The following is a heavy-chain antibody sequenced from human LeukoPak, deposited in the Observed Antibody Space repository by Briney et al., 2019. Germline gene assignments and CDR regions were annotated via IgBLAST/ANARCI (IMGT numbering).Heavy chain of an antibody. J-gene: IGHJ4*02. V-gene: IGHV4-4*07. CDR1: GGSICSYY. CDR3: ARGVFYYDTSGRGYYFDY. D-gene: IGHD3-22*01. Sequence: SETLSLTCTVSGGSICSYYWSWIRQPAGKGLEWIGRIYTSGGTVYNPSLKSRVTMSVDTCKNQFSLKLSSVTAADTAVYYCARGVFYYDTSGRGYYFDYWGQGTLVTVSS. CDR2: IYTSGGT.